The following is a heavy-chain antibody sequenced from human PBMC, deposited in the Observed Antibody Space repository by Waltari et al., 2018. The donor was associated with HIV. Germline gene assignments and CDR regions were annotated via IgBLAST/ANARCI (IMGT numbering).Heavy chain of an antibody. J-gene: IGHJ5*02. D-gene: IGHD2-8*01. CDR2: IKQDGSEK. V-gene: IGHV3-7*01. Sequence: EVQLVESGGGLVQPGGALRISCAASGLTFRTCGMSWVRQAPGKGLEWVANIKQDGSEKYYVDSMKGRFTISRDNAKNSLYLQINSLRAEDTAVYYCAGRSPARRLNWFDPWGQGTLVIVSS. CDR3: AGRSPARRLNWFDP. CDR1: GLTFRTCG.